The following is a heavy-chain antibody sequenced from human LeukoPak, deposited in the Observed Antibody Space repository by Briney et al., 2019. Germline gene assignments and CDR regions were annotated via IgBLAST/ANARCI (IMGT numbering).Heavy chain of an antibody. J-gene: IGHJ4*02. CDR1: GFTFRRYD. Sequence: RTGGSLRLSCAASGFTFRRYDMSWVRQAPGKGLEWVSGISGSGGSTYYSDSVKGRFTISRDNSNNTAFLQMNSLRGDDTAVYFCAKGRAYRVYASSDSWGQGTLVTVSS. CDR3: AKGRAYRVYASSDS. D-gene: IGHD2-8*01. CDR2: ISGSGGST. V-gene: IGHV3-23*01.